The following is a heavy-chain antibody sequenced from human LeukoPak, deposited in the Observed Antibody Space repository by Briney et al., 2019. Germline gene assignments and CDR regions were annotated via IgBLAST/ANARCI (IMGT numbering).Heavy chain of an antibody. CDR2: IYYSGST. CDR3: ARVERTAAFDI. D-gene: IGHD3-3*01. J-gene: IGHJ3*02. Sequence: SETLSLTCTVSGGSISSSSYYWGWIRQPPGKGLEWIGSIYYSGSTYYNPSLKSRVTISVDTSKNQFSLKLSSVTAADTAVYYCARVERTAAFDIWGQGTMVTVSS. V-gene: IGHV4-39*07. CDR1: GGSISSSSYY.